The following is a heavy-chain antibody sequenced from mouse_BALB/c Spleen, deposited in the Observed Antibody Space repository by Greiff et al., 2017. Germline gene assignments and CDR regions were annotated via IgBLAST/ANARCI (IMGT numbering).Heavy chain of an antibody. Sequence: VKLVESGPGLVQPSQSLSITCTVSGFSLTSYGVHWVRQSPGKGLEWLGVIWSGGSTDYNAAFISRLSISKDNSKSQVFFKMNSLQANDTAIYYCARPDYYGGYFDVWGAGTTVTVSS. CDR2: IWSGGST. D-gene: IGHD1-1*01. J-gene: IGHJ1*01. CDR1: GFSLTSYG. V-gene: IGHV2-2*02. CDR3: ARPDYYGGYFDV.